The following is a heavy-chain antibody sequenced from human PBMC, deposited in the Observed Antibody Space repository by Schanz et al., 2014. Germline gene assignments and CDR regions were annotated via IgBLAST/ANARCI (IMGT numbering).Heavy chain of an antibody. Sequence: QVQLVESGGGVVQPGRSLRLSCAASGFNFGSHGMHWVRQAPGKGLEWVAVISYDGSFKNYADSVRGRITISRDNSKNTVHLQMNSLRAEDTAVYYCAKYRGYYRVSGSYRELEYWGQGTLVTVSS. CDR1: GFNFGSHG. V-gene: IGHV3-33*06. CDR2: ISYDGSFK. J-gene: IGHJ4*02. CDR3: AKYRGYYRVSGSYRELEY. D-gene: IGHD3-10*01.